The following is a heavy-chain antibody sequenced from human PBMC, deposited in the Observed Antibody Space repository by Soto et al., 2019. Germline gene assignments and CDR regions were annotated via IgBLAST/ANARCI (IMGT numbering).Heavy chain of an antibody. CDR3: ATAFCTDGSSCGFDY. D-gene: IGHD2-8*01. CDR2: LYSDGST. J-gene: IGHJ4*02. CDR1: GFTLSDHY. V-gene: IGHV3-53*01. Sequence: PGGSLRLSCAGSGFTLSDHYIDWVRQAPGKGLESVSVLYSDGSTNYADSVKGRFTISRDIPKNTLYLQMNSLRVEDTALYYCATAFCTDGSSCGFDYWGQGTLVTVSS.